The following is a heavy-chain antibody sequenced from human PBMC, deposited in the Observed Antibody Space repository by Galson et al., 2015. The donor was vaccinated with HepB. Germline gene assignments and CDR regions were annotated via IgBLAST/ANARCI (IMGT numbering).Heavy chain of an antibody. Sequence: SLRLSCAASGFTFSSYAMHWVRQAPGKGLEYVSAISSNGGSTYYADSVKGRFTISRDNSKNTLYLQMSSLRAEDTAVYYCVRNTYGDDADHLWFDPWGQGTLVTVSS. D-gene: IGHD4-17*01. J-gene: IGHJ5*02. CDR1: GFTFSSYA. CDR3: VRNTYGDDADHLWFDP. V-gene: IGHV3-64D*06. CDR2: ISSNGGST.